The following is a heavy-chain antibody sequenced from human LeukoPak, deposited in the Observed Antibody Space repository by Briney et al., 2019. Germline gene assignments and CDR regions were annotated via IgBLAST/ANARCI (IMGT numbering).Heavy chain of an antibody. J-gene: IGHJ5*02. Sequence: SQTLSLSCSVAGGSVGPYYWSWIRQPPGKGLEWIGYIYYLGTTEYNPSLKSRVNISADTSKNEVSLRLSSVTAADTAVYYCARHFDWKNWFDPWGQGALVTVSS. CDR1: GGSVGPYY. CDR2: IYYLGTT. V-gene: IGHV4-59*08. CDR3: ARHFDWKNWFDP. D-gene: IGHD3-9*01.